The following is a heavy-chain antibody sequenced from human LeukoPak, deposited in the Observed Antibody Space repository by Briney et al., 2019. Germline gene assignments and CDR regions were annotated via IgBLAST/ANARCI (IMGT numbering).Heavy chain of an antibody. Sequence: GGSLRLSCAASGFTFSSYWMSWVRQAPGKGLEWVSGISGSGGATHSADSVKGRFTISRDNSKNTLYLQMNSLRAEDTAVYYCARDRGYSSSWLDYWGQGTLVTVSS. V-gene: IGHV3-23*01. J-gene: IGHJ4*02. CDR3: ARDRGYSSSWLDY. CDR1: GFTFSSYW. CDR2: ISGSGGAT. D-gene: IGHD6-13*01.